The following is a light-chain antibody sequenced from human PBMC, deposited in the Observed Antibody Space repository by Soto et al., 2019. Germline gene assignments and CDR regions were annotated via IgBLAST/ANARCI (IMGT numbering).Light chain of an antibody. Sequence: EIVLTQSPGTLSLSPGERATLSCRASQSVSNNYLAWYQQKPGQAPRLLIYDASNRATGIPAKFSGSGSGTDFTLTITSLEPDDFAVYYCKQRADWPITFGQGTRLEIK. CDR3: KQRADWPIT. CDR1: QSVSNNY. V-gene: IGKV3-11*01. CDR2: DAS. J-gene: IGKJ5*01.